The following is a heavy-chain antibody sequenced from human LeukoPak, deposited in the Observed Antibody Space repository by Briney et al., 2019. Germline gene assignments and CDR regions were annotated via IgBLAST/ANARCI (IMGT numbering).Heavy chain of an antibody. D-gene: IGHD3-22*01. Sequence: GGSLRLSCAASGFTFSSYSMNWVRQAPGKGLEWVSSISSSSSYIYYADSVKGRFTISRDNAKNSLYLQMNSLRAEDTAVYYCASRELDYYDSSGYYIDYWGQGTLVTVSS. CDR2: ISSSSSYI. CDR1: GFTFSSYS. CDR3: ASRELDYYDSSGYYIDY. V-gene: IGHV3-21*01. J-gene: IGHJ4*02.